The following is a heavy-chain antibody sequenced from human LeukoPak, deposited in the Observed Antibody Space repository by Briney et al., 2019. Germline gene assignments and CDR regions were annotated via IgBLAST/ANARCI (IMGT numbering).Heavy chain of an antibody. CDR1: GFTFSSYA. D-gene: IGHD1-26*01. CDR3: ARDQWSGSYYGLNPLDL. Sequence: GRSLRLSCAASGFTFSSYAMHWVRQAPGKGLEWVAVISYDGSNKYYADSVKGRFTISRDNSKNTLYLQMNSLRAEDTAVYYCARDQWSGSYYGLNPLDLWGRGTLVTVSS. J-gene: IGHJ2*01. CDR2: ISYDGSNK. V-gene: IGHV3-30-3*01.